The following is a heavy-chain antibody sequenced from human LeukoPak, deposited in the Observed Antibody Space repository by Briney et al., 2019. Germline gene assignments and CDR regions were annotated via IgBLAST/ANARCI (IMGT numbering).Heavy chain of an antibody. V-gene: IGHV3-23*01. D-gene: IGHD3-22*01. CDR3: AKDLRDDSRSWFDP. CDR1: GFTFSSYA. CDR2: ISGSGGST. Sequence: PGGSLRLSCAASGFTFSSYAMSWVRQAPGKGLEWVSAISGSGGSTYYADSVKGRLTISRDNSKNTLYLQMNSLRAEDAAVYYCAKDLRDDSRSWFDPWGQGTLVTVSS. J-gene: IGHJ5*02.